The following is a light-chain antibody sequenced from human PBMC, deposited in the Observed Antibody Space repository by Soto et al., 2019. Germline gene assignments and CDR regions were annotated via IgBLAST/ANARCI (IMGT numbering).Light chain of an antibody. Sequence: DIQMTQSPSSLSASIGDTVTITCRASQGIDNHLAWLQQKPGRAPKSLIFAASRLERRVPGRFSGSGSGTDFTLTISNLQTEDFATYYCQQYDSYPWTFGPGTKVDIK. V-gene: IGKV1-16*01. CDR2: AAS. CDR1: QGIDNH. CDR3: QQYDSYPWT. J-gene: IGKJ1*01.